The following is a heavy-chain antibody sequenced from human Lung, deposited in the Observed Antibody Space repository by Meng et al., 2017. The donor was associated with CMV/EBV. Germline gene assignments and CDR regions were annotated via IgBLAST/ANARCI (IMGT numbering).Heavy chain of an antibody. V-gene: IGHV3-74*01. J-gene: IGHJ4*02. D-gene: IGHD4-17*01. CDR1: GFTFSRYW. CDR3: ARERFDYGDYGLDY. CDR2: INNDESRK. Sequence: SCAASGFTFSRYWMHWARQAPGKGLVWVSRINNDESRKTYADSVKGRFTISRDSAKSTLYLQMNSLRAEDTAVYYCARERFDYGDYGLDYWGQGTLVTVSS.